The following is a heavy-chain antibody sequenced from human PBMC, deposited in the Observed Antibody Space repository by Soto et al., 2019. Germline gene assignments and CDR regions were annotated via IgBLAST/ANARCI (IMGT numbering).Heavy chain of an antibody. CDR1: GITFGIRA. Sequence: LRLSCVASGITFGIRAMSCVRQAPVEGLEWVSIITDTGGDTKYADSVRGRFTTSRDNSKNTLYLQMSSLRAEDSAVYYCARGSTDSYPGSRIFDFWGRGTLVTVSS. V-gene: IGHV3-23*01. J-gene: IGHJ4*02. CDR3: ARGSTDSYPGSRIFDF. CDR2: ITDTGGDT. D-gene: IGHD3-10*01.